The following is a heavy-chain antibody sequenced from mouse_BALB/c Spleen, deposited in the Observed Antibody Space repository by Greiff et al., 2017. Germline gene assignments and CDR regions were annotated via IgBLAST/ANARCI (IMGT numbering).Heavy chain of an antibody. J-gene: IGHJ1*01. CDR3: ARHPTRYFDV. CDR1: GFAFSSYD. V-gene: IGHV5-12-1*01. Sequence: DVKLVESGGGLVKPGGSLKLSCAASGFAFSSYDMSWVRQTPEKRLEWVAYISSGGGSTYYPDTVKGRFTISRDNAKNTLYLQMSSLKSEDTAMYYCARHPTRYFDVWGAGTTVTVSS. CDR2: ISSGGGST.